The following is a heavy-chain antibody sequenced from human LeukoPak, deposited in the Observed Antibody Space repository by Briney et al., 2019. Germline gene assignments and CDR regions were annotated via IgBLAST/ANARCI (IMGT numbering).Heavy chain of an antibody. CDR1: GYTFTNYG. J-gene: IGHJ4*02. CDR3: ARALLWFGELLFPYFDF. CDR2: ISAYNGNT. V-gene: IGHV1-18*01. Sequence: ASVKVSCTASGYTFTNYGISWVRQAPGQGLERMGWISAYNGNTNYAQKLQGRVTMTTDTSTSIAYMELRSLRYDGTAVYYCARALLWFGELLFPYFDFWGQGTLVTVSS. D-gene: IGHD3-10*01.